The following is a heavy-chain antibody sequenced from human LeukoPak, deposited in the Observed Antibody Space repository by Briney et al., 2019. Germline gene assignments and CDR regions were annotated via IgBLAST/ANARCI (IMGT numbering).Heavy chain of an antibody. Sequence: GGSLRLSCAASGFTFSNYAMNWVRQAPGKGLEWVSSISSSSSYIYYADSVKGRFTISRDNAKNSLYLQMNSLRAEDTAVYYCARDVVGATTVEFDYWGQGTLVTVSS. J-gene: IGHJ4*02. CDR3: ARDVVGATTVEFDY. D-gene: IGHD1-26*01. CDR1: GFTFSNYA. CDR2: ISSSSSYI. V-gene: IGHV3-21*01.